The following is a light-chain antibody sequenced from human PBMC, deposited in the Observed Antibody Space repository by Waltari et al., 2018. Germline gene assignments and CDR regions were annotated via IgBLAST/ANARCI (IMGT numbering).Light chain of an antibody. CDR2: GKN. CDR3: NSRDSSGNHVL. J-gene: IGLJ2*01. CDR1: SLRTYY. Sequence: SSELTQDPAVSVALGQTVRITCQGASLRTYYASWYQQRPGQAPVLVIYGKNNRPSGFPDRFSGSSSRNTASLPISGAQAEDEADYYCNSRDSSGNHVLFGGGTKLTVL. V-gene: IGLV3-19*01.